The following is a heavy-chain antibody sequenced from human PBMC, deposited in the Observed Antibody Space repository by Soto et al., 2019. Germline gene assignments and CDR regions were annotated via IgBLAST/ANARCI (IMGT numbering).Heavy chain of an antibody. CDR2: IYHSGST. CDR3: ARVYCSGGSCYLFDY. J-gene: IGHJ4*02. V-gene: IGHV4-38-2*01. CDR1: GYSISSGYF. Sequence: SETLSLTCAVSGYSISSGYFWGWILQPPGKGLEWIGSIYHSGSTYYNPSLKSRVTISVDTSKNQLSLKLSSVTAADTAVYYCARVYCSGGSCYLFDYWGQRTLVTVSS. D-gene: IGHD2-15*01.